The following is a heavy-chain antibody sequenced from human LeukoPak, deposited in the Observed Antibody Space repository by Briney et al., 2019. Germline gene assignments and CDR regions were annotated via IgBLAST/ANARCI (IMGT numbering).Heavy chain of an antibody. Sequence: PSETLSLTCTVSGGSISSSSYYWGWIRQPPGKGLEWIGSIYYSGSTYYNPSLKSRVTISVDTSKNQFSLKLSSVTAADTAVYYCARLPGGIAADSRYPDYWGQGTLVTVSS. D-gene: IGHD6-13*01. V-gene: IGHV4-39*01. J-gene: IGHJ4*02. CDR2: IYYSGST. CDR3: ARLPGGIAADSRYPDY. CDR1: GGSISSSSYY.